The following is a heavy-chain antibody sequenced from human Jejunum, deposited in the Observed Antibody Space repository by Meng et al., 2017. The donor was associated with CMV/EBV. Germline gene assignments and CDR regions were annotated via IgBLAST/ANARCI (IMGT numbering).Heavy chain of an antibody. V-gene: IGHV3-21*01. CDR1: FSFSSYT. D-gene: IGHD2-15*01. CDR2: ISSSSYSI. Sequence: FSFSSYTMNWVRQAPGKGLEWVATISSSSYSIYYSDSVKGRLTVSRDNAKNSLYLEMNSLRAEDTAVYYCAKTDIATTVVGYGMDVWGQGTTVTVSS. CDR3: AKTDIATTVVGYGMDV. J-gene: IGHJ6*02.